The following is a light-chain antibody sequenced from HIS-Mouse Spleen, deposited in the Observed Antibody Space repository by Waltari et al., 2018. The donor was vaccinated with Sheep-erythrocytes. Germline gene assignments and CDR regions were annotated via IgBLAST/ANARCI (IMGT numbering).Light chain of an antibody. CDR1: QDISNY. Sequence: DIQMTQSPSSLSASVGDRVTITCQASQDISNYLNWYQQKPGKAPKLLIYDASNLETGVPARFSGSGAGTDFTLTISSLQPEDIATYYCQQYDNLPLTFGGGTKVESK. V-gene: IGKV1-33*01. J-gene: IGKJ4*01. CDR3: QQYDNLPLT. CDR2: DAS.